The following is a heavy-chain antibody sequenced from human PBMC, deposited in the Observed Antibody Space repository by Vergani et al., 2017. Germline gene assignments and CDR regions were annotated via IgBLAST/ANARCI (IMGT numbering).Heavy chain of an antibody. CDR3: ARVFHTSYLDDAFDI. D-gene: IGHD3/OR15-3a*01. Sequence: QVQLQESGPGLVKPSQTLSVTCTVSGGSLSSGSSYWGWIRPPAGTGLVCIGRINIRRDTDHNLSLKTRVTMSLDASKNLFSLKVTPLTAADTSVYYCARVFHTSYLDDAFDIWGQGTMVTVSS. CDR2: INIRRDT. V-gene: IGHV4-61*02. J-gene: IGHJ3*02. CDR1: GGSLSSGSSY.